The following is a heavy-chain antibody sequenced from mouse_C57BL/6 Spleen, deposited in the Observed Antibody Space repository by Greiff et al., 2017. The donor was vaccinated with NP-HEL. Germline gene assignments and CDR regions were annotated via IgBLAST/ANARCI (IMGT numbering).Heavy chain of an antibody. CDR1: GFTFSDYG. V-gene: IGHV5-17*01. Sequence: EVNVVESGGGLVKPGGSLKLSCAASGFTFSDYGMHWVRQAPEKGLEWVAYISSGSSTIYYADTVKGRFTISRDNAKNTLFLQMTSLRSEDTAMYYCARTLRSYAMDYWGQGTSVTVSS. CDR2: ISSGSSTI. CDR3: ARTLRSYAMDY. D-gene: IGHD1-1*01. J-gene: IGHJ4*01.